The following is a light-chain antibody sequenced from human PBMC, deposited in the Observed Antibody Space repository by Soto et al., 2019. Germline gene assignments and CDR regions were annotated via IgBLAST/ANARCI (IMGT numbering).Light chain of an antibody. CDR3: CSDAGRSTYV. Sequence: QSALTQPASVSGSPGESITISCTVGSYNFVSWYQQHPGKAPKVLIYEVSKRSSGVSDRFSGSKSGNTASLTISGLQAEDEADYYCCSDAGRSTYVFGTGTKVTVL. J-gene: IGLJ1*01. V-gene: IGLV2-23*02. CDR1: GSYNF. CDR2: EVS.